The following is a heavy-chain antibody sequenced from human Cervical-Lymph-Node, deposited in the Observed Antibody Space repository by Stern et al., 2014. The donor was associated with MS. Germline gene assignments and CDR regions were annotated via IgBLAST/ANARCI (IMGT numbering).Heavy chain of an antibody. D-gene: IGHD6-19*01. Sequence: QLVQSGAEGKKPGASVKVSCKASGYTFTSYYMHWMRQAPGQGLEWMGIINLSGGSTSYAQKFQGRVTMTRDTSTSTVYMELSSLRSEDTAVYFCAREEAGHRLGMMDVWGLGTTVTVSS. J-gene: IGHJ6*02. V-gene: IGHV1-46*01. CDR2: INLSGGST. CDR1: GYTFTSYY. CDR3: AREEAGHRLGMMDV.